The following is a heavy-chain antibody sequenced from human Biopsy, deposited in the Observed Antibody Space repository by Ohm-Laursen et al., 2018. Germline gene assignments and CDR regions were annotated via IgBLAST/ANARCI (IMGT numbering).Heavy chain of an antibody. CDR1: GGSISGSS. CDR3: AKHGSGWTGDDAFHI. J-gene: IGHJ3*02. CDR2: ISYSRDT. V-gene: IGHV4-59*08. Sequence: TLSLTCTVSGGSISGSSWSWIRQAPGKGLEWIGYISYSRDTNYNPSLKSRITISVDTSKNQFSLKLTSVTAADTAVHYCAKHGSGWTGDDAFHIWGQGTMVTVSS. D-gene: IGHD6-19*01.